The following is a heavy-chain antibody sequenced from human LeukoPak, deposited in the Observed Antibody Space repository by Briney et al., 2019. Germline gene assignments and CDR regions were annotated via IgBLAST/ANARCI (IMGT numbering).Heavy chain of an antibody. V-gene: IGHV4-39*07. J-gene: IGHJ4*02. D-gene: IGHD1-26*01. CDR2: IYYSGST. CDR1: GGSISSSSYY. CDR3: AGGIVGDDY. Sequence: SETLSLTCTVSGGSISSSSYYWGWIRQPPGKGLEWIGSIYYSGSTYYNPSLKSRVTISVDTSKNQFSLKLSSVTAADTAVYYCAGGIVGDDYWGQGTLVTVSS.